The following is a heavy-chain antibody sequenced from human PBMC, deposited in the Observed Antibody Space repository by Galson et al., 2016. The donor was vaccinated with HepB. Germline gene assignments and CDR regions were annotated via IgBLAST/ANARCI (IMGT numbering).Heavy chain of an antibody. V-gene: IGHV1-18*01. CDR1: GYTFTSYD. Sequence: SVKVSCKASGYTFTSYDIGWVRQAPGQGLEWMGWISADNGNTNYVEKFQGRVTMTTDSSTSTAYMELRSLGSDDTAVYYCARLASITIFGVVSDWGLGTLVTVSS. D-gene: IGHD3-3*01. CDR2: ISADNGNT. J-gene: IGHJ4*02. CDR3: ARLASITIFGVVSD.